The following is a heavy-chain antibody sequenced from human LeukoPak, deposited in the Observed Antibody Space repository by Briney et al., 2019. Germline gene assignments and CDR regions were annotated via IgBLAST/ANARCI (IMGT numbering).Heavy chain of an antibody. V-gene: IGHV4-59*01. CDR2: IYYSGST. CDR3: ARGIVVVVAGARAFDI. J-gene: IGHJ3*02. CDR1: GGSLSRYY. Sequence: SETLSLTSTVSGGSLSRYYWRWIRQPPGKGLEGIGYIYYSGSTNYNPSLKSRVTISVDTSKNQFSLKLSSVTAADTAVYYCARGIVVVVAGARAFDIWGQGTMVTVSS. D-gene: IGHD2-15*01.